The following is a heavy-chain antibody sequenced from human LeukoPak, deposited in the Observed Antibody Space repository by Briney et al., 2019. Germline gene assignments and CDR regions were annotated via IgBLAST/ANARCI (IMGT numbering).Heavy chain of an antibody. CDR3: ARETGCDY. V-gene: IGHV3-21*01. Sequence: PGGSLRLSCAASGFTFSSYSMNWVRQAPGKGLEWVSSISSSSSYIYYADSVKGRFTISGDNAKNPLYLQMDSLRAEDTAVHYCARETGCDYWGQGTLVTVSS. CDR1: GFTFSSYS. CDR2: ISSSSSYI. D-gene: IGHD2-15*01. J-gene: IGHJ4*02.